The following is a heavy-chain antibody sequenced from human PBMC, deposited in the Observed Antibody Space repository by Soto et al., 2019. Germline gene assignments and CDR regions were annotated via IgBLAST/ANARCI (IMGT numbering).Heavy chain of an antibody. CDR3: ARGGTMVRGVIILDGMDV. V-gene: IGHV1-69*13. D-gene: IGHD3-10*01. CDR1: GGTFSSYA. CDR2: IIPIFGTA. Sequence: SAKVSCQASGGTFSSYAISWVRQAPGQGLEWMGGIIPIFGTANYAQKFQGRVTITADESTSTAYMELSSLRSEDTAVYYCARGGTMVRGVIILDGMDVWGQGTTVTVSS. J-gene: IGHJ6*02.